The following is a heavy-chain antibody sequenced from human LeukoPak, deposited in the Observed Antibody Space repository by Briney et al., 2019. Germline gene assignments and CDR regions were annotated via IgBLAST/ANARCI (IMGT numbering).Heavy chain of an antibody. CDR2: IKQDGGEK. CDR1: GFTFSTYW. CDR3: ARTSRASPGWRPRLKNAFDL. Sequence: GGSLRLSCAASGFTFSTYWMSWVRQAPGKGLEWVANIKQDGGEKNYVDSVKGRFTISRDNAKNSLYLQMDSLRAEDTAVYYCARTSRASPGWRPRLKNAFDLWGLGTLVTVSS. D-gene: IGHD6-6*01. V-gene: IGHV3-7*03. J-gene: IGHJ3*01.